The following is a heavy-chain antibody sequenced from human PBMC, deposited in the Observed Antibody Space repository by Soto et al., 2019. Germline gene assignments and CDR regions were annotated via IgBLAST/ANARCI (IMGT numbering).Heavy chain of an antibody. CDR2: AYYRSRWFY. V-gene: IGHV6-1*01. J-gene: IGHJ4*02. Sequence: SQTLSLTCAISGDSVSSNSATWNWIRQSPSRGLEWLGRAYYRSRWFYDSAVSVRSRITISPDTTKNQISLHVNSVAPEDSAVYYCARQSATTYYFDYWGQGAMVTSPQ. CDR1: GDSVSSNSAT. CDR3: ARQSATTYYFDY. D-gene: IGHD1-26*01.